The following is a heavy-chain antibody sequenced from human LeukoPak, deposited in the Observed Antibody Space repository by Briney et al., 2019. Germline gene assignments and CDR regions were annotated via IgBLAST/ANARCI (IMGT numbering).Heavy chain of an antibody. CDR1: GDSVSSNSAA. CDR2: TYYRSKWYN. CDR3: ASDGAVAGWRSFDY. Sequence: SQTLSLTSAISGDSVSSNSAAWNWIRQSPSRGLEWLGRTYYRSKWYNDYAVSVKSRITINPDTSKNQFSLQLNSVTPEDTAVYYCASDGAVAGWRSFDYWGQGTLVTVSS. J-gene: IGHJ4*02. D-gene: IGHD6-19*01. V-gene: IGHV6-1*01.